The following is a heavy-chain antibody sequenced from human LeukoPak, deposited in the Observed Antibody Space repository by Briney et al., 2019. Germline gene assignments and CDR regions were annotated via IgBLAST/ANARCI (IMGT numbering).Heavy chain of an antibody. J-gene: IGHJ5*02. D-gene: IGHD2-2*01. Sequence: SETLSLTCAVYGGSFSGYYWSWIRQPPGKGLEWIGSIYYSGNTYYNPSLKSRVTISVDTSKNQFSLKLSSVTAADTAVYYCARRYCSSTSCYFGQEAYWFDPWGQGTLVTVSS. CDR2: IYYSGNT. CDR3: ARRYCSSTSCYFGQEAYWFDP. CDR1: GGSFSGYY. V-gene: IGHV4-34*01.